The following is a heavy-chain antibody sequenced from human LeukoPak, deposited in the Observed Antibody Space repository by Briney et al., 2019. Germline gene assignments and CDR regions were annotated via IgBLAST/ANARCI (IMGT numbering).Heavy chain of an antibody. J-gene: IGHJ3*02. CDR2: IYSGGST. CDR1: GFTVSSNY. V-gene: IGHV3-66*01. Sequence: GGSLRLSCAASGFTVSSNYMSWVRQAPGKGLEWVSVIYSGGSTYYADSVKGRFTISRDNSKNTLYLQMNSLRAEDTAVYYCARDKAGAGFGDAFDIWGQGTMVTVSS. D-gene: IGHD3-10*01. CDR3: ARDKAGAGFGDAFDI.